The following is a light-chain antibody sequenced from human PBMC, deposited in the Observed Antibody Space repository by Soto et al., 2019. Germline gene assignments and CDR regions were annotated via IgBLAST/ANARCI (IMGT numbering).Light chain of an antibody. J-gene: IGKJ1*01. V-gene: IGKV4-1*01. CDR3: QQYNNWPRT. CDR2: RAS. Sequence: EIVMSQSPDPLAVSLGERATINCKSSQSVLYSSNNKNYLAWYQQKPGQAPRLLIYRASTRATGIPARFSGSGSGTDFTLTISGPQSEDFAVYYCQQYNNWPRTFGQGTKVDI. CDR1: QSVLYSSNNKNY.